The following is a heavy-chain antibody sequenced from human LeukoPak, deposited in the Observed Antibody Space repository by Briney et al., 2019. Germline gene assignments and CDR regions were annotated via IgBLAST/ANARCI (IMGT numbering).Heavy chain of an antibody. D-gene: IGHD3/OR15-3a*01. Sequence: ASVMVSCKASGYTFTSYGISWVRQAPGQGLEWMGWISAYNGNTNYAQKLQGRVTMTTDTSTSTAYMELRSLRSDDTAVYYCARLRFGLNWFDPWGQGTLVTVSS. CDR2: ISAYNGNT. CDR1: GYTFTSYG. V-gene: IGHV1-18*01. CDR3: ARLRFGLNWFDP. J-gene: IGHJ5*02.